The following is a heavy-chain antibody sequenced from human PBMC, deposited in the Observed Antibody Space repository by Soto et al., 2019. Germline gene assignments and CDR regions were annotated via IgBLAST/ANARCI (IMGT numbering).Heavy chain of an antibody. J-gene: IGHJ6*03. CDR2: IYYSGST. V-gene: IGHV4-31*03. CDR1: GGSISSGGYY. CDR3: ARESGDYVSAYYMDV. D-gene: IGHD4-17*01. Sequence: KTSETLSLTCTVSGGSISSGGYYWSWIRQHPGKGLEWIGYIYYSGSTYYNPSLKSRVTISVDTSKNQFSLKLSSVTAADTAVYYCARESGDYVSAYYMDVWGKGTTVTVSS.